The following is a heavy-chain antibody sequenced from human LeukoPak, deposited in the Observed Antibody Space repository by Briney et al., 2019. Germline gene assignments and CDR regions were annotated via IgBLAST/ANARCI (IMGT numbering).Heavy chain of an antibody. CDR2: ISDSAGST. J-gene: IGHJ4*02. CDR1: GFIFNYYA. CDR3: AKAYNSCMYEDDYDY. Sequence: GGSLRLSCAASGFIFNYYAMTWVRQAPGKGLEWVSAISDSAGSTYYADSVKGRFTISRDSSKNTLYLQMNSLRDEDTAVYYCAKAYNSCMYEDDYDYWGQGTLDTVSS. V-gene: IGHV3-23*01. D-gene: IGHD1-14*01.